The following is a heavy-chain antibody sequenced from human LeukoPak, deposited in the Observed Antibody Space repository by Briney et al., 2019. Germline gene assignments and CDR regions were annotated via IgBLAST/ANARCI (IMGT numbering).Heavy chain of an antibody. D-gene: IGHD1-14*01. Sequence: SETLSLTCTVSGGSISSSSYYWGWIRQPPGKGLEWIGSIYYSGSTYYNPSLKSRVTISVDTSKNQFSLKLSSVTAADTAVYYCARDIGALTGDYWGQGTLVTVSS. V-gene: IGHV4-39*07. CDR2: IYYSGST. CDR1: GGSISSSSYY. CDR3: ARDIGALTGDY. J-gene: IGHJ4*02.